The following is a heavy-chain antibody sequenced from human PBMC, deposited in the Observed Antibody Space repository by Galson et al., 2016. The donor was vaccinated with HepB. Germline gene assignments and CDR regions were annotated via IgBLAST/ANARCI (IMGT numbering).Heavy chain of an antibody. CDR2: IYYTGSS. J-gene: IGHJ6*02. Sequence: ETLSLTCTVSGGSVSRGSYYWTWLRQSPGKAVEWLGSIYYTGSSNYNPSLKSRVSISRDTSREQISLKLTSVTAGDTAVYFCARAGKWLQAKYFYSMDVWGQGTTVTVSS. CDR3: ARAGKWLQAKYFYSMDV. V-gene: IGHV4-61*01. D-gene: IGHD3-9*01. CDR1: GGSVSRGSYY.